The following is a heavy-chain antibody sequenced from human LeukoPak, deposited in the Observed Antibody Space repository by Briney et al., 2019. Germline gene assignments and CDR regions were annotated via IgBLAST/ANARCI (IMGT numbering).Heavy chain of an antibody. CDR1: GYTFTPYG. Sequence: ASVKVSCKASGYTFTPYGISWVRQAPGQRLEWVGWVSAYNGNTNYPQQFQGRVTMTTDTSMNPAHIELRSLRSDGHALYYCAQDLIAVRPGWSDPGGQGSLVTVPS. CDR3: AQDLIAVRPGWSDP. J-gene: IGHJ5*02. V-gene: IGHV1-18*01. D-gene: IGHD6-6*01. CDR2: VSAYNGNT.